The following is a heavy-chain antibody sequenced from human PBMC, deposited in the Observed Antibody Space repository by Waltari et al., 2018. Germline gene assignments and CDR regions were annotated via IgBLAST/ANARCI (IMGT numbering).Heavy chain of an antibody. CDR1: GGSISSYY. V-gene: IGHV4-4*07. D-gene: IGHD1-26*01. CDR2: IYTSGST. CDR3: ARNPKWEPWGFDY. J-gene: IGHJ4*02. Sequence: QVQLQESGQGLVKPSETLSLPCTVSGGSISSYYWLWIRQPAGKGLEWIGRIYTSGSTNYNPSLKSRVTMSVDTSKNQFSLKLSSVTAADTAVYYCARNPKWEPWGFDYWGQGTLVTVSS.